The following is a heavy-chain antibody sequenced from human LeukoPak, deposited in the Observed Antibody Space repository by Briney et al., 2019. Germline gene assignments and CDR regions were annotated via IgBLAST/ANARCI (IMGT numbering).Heavy chain of an antibody. CDR2: IYWDDDK. CDR3: AHRVLIAAAGTGVAPAHNWFDP. CDR1: GFSLSTSGVG. J-gene: IGHJ5*02. V-gene: IGHV2-5*02. Sequence: SGPTLVKPTQTLTLTCTFSGFSLSTSGVGVGWIRQPPGKALEWLALIYWDDDKLYSPSLKSRLTITKDTSKNQVVLTMTNMDPVDTATYYCAHRVLIAAAGTGVAPAHNWFDPWGQGTLVTVSS. D-gene: IGHD6-13*01.